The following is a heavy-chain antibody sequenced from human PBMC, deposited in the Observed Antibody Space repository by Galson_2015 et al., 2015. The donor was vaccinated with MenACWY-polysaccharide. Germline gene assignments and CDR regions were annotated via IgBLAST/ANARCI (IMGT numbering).Heavy chain of an antibody. CDR2: ISKSGDSI. Sequence: SLRLSCAASGFSLGAWYMSWIRQAPGKGLEWLSYISKSGDSIYYGDSVKGRFAISRDNAKNSPYLQLNSLEVEDTAIYYCARGHYGLDVWGQGTTVTVSS. CDR3: ARGHYGLDV. J-gene: IGHJ6*02. CDR1: GFSLGAWY. V-gene: IGHV3-11*01.